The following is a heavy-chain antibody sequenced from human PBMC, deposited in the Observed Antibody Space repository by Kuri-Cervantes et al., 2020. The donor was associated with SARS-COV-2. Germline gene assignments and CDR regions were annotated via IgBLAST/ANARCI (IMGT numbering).Heavy chain of an antibody. CDR2: INPNSGGT. CDR1: EYNFSGYY. CDR3: ARSPQRTGDRKNEPWEQLVYYFDY. J-gene: IGHJ4*02. D-gene: IGHD6-13*01. V-gene: IGHV1-2*02. Sequence: ASVKVSCKASEYNFSGYYLHWVRQAPGQGLEWMGWINPNSGGTNFTQKFEGRVTVTRDTSINTAYMDLTRLGSDDTAVYYCARSPQRTGDRKNEPWEQLVYYFDYWGQGTLVTVSS.